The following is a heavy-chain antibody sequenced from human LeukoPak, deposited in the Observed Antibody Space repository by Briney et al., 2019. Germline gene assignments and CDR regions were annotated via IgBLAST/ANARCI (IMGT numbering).Heavy chain of an antibody. Sequence: PSETLSLTCAVSGGSISSGGYSWSWIRQPPGKGLEWIGYIYHSGSTYYNPSLKSRVTISVDRSKNQFSLKLSSVTAADTAVYYCASLGLDGQLWPDYWGQGTLVTVSS. V-gene: IGHV4-30-2*02. D-gene: IGHD5-18*01. CDR2: IYHSGST. CDR1: GGSISSGGYS. J-gene: IGHJ4*02. CDR3: ASLGLDGQLWPDY.